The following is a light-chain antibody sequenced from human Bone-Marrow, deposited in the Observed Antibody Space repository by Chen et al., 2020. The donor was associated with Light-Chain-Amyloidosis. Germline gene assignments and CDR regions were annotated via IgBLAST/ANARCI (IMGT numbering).Light chain of an antibody. CDR2: RDT. V-gene: IGLV3-25*03. CDR3: QSADSSGTYEVI. CDR1: DLPTKY. Sequence: SYELTQPPSVAVSPAQTASITCSGDDLPTKYAYWYQQKPGQAPVLVIHRDTERPSGISERFSGSSSGTTATLTISEVQAEDEADYHCQSADSSGTYEVICGGGTKLTVL. J-gene: IGLJ2*01.